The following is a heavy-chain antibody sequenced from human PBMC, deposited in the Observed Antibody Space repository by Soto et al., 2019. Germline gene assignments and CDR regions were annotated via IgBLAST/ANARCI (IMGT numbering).Heavy chain of an antibody. V-gene: IGHV1-3*01. CDR1: GYTFISNA. D-gene: IGHD6-19*01. CDR3: ARDGGTGWYLVDY. J-gene: IGHJ4*02. CDR2: TNAANGDT. Sequence: QGQLVQSGSEVKKPGASVKVSCRVSGYTFISNAMHWVRRAPAQRLEWMGSTNAANGDTKYSQRFQGRVTITRDTSACTAYMELSSLRSEDTVVYYSARDGGTGWYLVDYWGQGAVVIVSS.